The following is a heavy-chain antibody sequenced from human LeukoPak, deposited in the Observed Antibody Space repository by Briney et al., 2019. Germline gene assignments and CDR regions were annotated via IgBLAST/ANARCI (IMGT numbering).Heavy chain of an antibody. D-gene: IGHD5-12*01. CDR1: GYTFTGYY. J-gene: IGHJ4*02. CDR2: INPNSGGT. V-gene: IGHV1-2*02. CDR3: ARVPGGDGYNFDY. Sequence: ASVKVSCKASGYTFTGYYMHWVRQAPGQGLEWMGWINPNSGGTNYAQKFQGRVTMTRDTSISTAYMELSRLRSDDTAVYYCARVPGGDGYNFDYWGQGTLVTVSS.